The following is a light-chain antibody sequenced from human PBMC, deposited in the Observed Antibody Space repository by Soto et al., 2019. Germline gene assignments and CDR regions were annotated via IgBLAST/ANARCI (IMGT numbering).Light chain of an antibody. Sequence: QSVLTQPASVSGSPGQSITISCTGSSSDVGYYIFVSWYQQHPGKAPKLMIYDVNNRPSGVSNRFSGSKSGNTASLTISGLQAEDAADYYCCSYTTSSSYVFGTGTKLTVL. CDR2: DVN. J-gene: IGLJ1*01. V-gene: IGLV2-14*01. CDR3: CSYTTSSSYV. CDR1: SSDVGYYIF.